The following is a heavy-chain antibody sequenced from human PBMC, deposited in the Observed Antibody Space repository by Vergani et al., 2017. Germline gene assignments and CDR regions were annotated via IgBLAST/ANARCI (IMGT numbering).Heavy chain of an antibody. D-gene: IGHD7-27*01. CDR2: IWYDGSNK. V-gene: IGHV3-33*01. CDR1: GFTFSSYG. J-gene: IGHJ3*02. CDR3: ARDRTSPVLGSDAFDI. Sequence: VQLVESGGGLVKPGRSLRLSCAASGFTFSSYGMHWVRQAPGKGLEWVAVIWYDGSNKYYADSVKGRFTISRDNSKNTLYLQMNSLRAEDTAVYYCARDRTSPVLGSDAFDIWGQGTMVTVSS.